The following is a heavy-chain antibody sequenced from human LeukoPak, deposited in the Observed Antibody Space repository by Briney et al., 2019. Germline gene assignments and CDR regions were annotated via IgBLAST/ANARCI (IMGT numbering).Heavy chain of an antibody. CDR3: ARDSLIYGSGFPLFGY. Sequence: GGSLRLSCAASEFTFSDYYMSWIRQAPGKGLEWVSYISDSGSTIYYADSVKGRFTISRDNAKNSLYLQMNSLRAEDTAVYYCARDSLIYGSGFPLFGYWGQGTLVTVSS. V-gene: IGHV3-11*04. CDR1: EFTFSDYY. CDR2: ISDSGSTI. J-gene: IGHJ4*02. D-gene: IGHD3-10*01.